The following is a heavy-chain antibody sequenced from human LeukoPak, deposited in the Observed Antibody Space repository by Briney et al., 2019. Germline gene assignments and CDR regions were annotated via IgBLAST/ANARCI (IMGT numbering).Heavy chain of an antibody. CDR1: GGSFSGCY. D-gene: IGHD3-10*01. CDR3: ARHIYYYGSWRWFDP. Sequence: SETLSLTCAVYGGSFSGCYWSWIRQPPGKGLEWIGEINHSGSTNYNPSLKSRVTISVDTSKNQFSLKLSSVTAADTAVYYCARHIYYYGSWRWFDPWGQGTLVTVSS. J-gene: IGHJ5*02. V-gene: IGHV4-34*01. CDR2: INHSGST.